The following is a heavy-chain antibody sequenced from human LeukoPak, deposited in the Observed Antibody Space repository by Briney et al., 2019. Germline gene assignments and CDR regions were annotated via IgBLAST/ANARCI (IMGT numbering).Heavy chain of an antibody. CDR3: ARVRAAAIPYYFDY. V-gene: IGHV1-69*13. CDR1: GGTFSSNG. CDR2: IIPIFGTA. J-gene: IGHJ4*02. D-gene: IGHD6-13*01. Sequence: GASVKVSCKASGGTFSSNGISWVRQAPGQGLEWMGGIIPIFGTANYAQKFQGRVTITADESTSTAYMELSSLRSEDTAVYYCARVRAAAIPYYFDYWGQGTLVTVSS.